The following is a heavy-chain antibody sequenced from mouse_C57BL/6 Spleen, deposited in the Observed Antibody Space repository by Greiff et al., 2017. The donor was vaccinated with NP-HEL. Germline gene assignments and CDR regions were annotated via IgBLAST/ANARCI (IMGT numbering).Heavy chain of an antibody. J-gene: IGHJ1*03. V-gene: IGHV1-59*01. D-gene: IGHD1-1*01. CDR2: IDPSDSYT. CDR1: GYTFTSYW. CDR3: ARSITTVVARGYFDV. Sequence: VQLQQPGAELVRPGTSVKLSCKASGYTFTSYWMHWVKQRPGQGLEWIGVIDPSDSYTNYNQKFKGKATLTVAPSSSTAYMQLSSLTSEDSAVYYCARSITTVVARGYFDVWGTGTTVTVSS.